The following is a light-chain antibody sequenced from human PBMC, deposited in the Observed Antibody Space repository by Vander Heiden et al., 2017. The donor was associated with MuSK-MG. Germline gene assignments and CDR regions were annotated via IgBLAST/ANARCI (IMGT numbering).Light chain of an antibody. J-gene: IGLJ2*01. CDR2: KDS. CDR3: QSADSSGTYVV. CDR1: ALSKQY. V-gene: IGLV3-25*03. Sequence: SYELTQPPSVSVSPGQTARITCSGDALSKQYAYWYQQKPGQAPLLVIYKDSERPSGIPERFSGSSSGTALTLTISGVQAEDEADYYCQSADSSGTYVVFGGGTKLTVL.